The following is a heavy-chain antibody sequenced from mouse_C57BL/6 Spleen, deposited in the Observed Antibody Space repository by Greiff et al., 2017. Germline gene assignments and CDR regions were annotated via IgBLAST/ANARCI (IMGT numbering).Heavy chain of an antibody. CDR2: IDPNSGGT. V-gene: IGHV1-72*01. J-gene: IGHJ4*01. D-gene: IGHD2-3*01. CDR1: GYTFTSYW. Sequence: QVQLQQPGAELVKPGASVKLSCTASGYTFTSYWMHWVKQRPGRGLEWIGRIDPNSGGTKYNEKFKSKATLTVDKPSSTAYMQLSSLTSEDSAVYYCARSDGSSYYYAMDYWGQGTSVTVSA. CDR3: ARSDGSSYYYAMDY.